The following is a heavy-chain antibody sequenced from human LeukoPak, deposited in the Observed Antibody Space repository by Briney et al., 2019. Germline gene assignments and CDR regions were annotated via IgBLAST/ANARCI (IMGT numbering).Heavy chain of an antibody. J-gene: IGHJ6*03. D-gene: IGHD1-26*01. CDR3: AKDLELLTLYYYMVV. V-gene: IGHV3-30*18. Sequence: PGGSLRLSCAASGFTFSSYGMHWVRQAPGKGLEWVALISYDGSYKYYADSVKGRFTISRDNSKNTLYLQMNSLRAEDTAVYYCAKDLELLTLYYYMVVWGKGTTVTVSS. CDR2: ISYDGSYK. CDR1: GFTFSSYG.